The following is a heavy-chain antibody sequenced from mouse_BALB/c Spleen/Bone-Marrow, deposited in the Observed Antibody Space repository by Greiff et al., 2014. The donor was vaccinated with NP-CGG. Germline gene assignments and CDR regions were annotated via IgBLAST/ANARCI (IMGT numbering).Heavy chain of an antibody. CDR2: ISNGGGSI. CDR3: ASHYYDRSPLAY. J-gene: IGHJ3*01. CDR1: GFTFSSYT. D-gene: IGHD1-1*01. Sequence: VQLKESVGGLGQPGGTLKLSCAASGFTFSSYTMSWVRQTPEKRLVWVAYISNGGGSIYYPDTVKGRFTISRDNDKNTLYLQMSSLKSEDTAMYYCASHYYDRSPLAYWRQGTLIPV. V-gene: IGHV5-12-2*01.